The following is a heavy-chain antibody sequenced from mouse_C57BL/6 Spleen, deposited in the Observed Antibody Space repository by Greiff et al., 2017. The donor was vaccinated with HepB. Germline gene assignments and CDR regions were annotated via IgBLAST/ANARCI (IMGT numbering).Heavy chain of an antibody. Sequence: VQLQQPGAELVMPGASVKLSCKASGYTFTSYWMHWVKQRPGQGLEWIGEIDPSDSYTNYNQKFKGKSTLTVDKSSSTAYMQLSSLTSEDSAVYYCAFYGSRGYFDVWGTGTTVTVSS. CDR3: AFYGSRGYFDV. V-gene: IGHV1-69*01. J-gene: IGHJ1*03. D-gene: IGHD1-1*01. CDR2: IDPSDSYT. CDR1: GYTFTSYW.